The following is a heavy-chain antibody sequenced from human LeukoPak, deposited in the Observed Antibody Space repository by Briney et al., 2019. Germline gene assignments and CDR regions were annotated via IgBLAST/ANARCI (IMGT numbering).Heavy chain of an antibody. CDR1: GGTFSSYA. V-gene: IGHV1-69*06. CDR3: ATDIGYCSGGSCYLLLDY. CDR2: IIPIFGTA. J-gene: IGHJ4*02. D-gene: IGHD2-15*01. Sequence: GSSVKVSCKASGGTFSSYAISWVRQAPGQGLEWMGGIIPIFGTANYAQKFQGRVTMTEDTSTDTAYMELSSLRSEDTAVYYCATDIGYCSGGSCYLLLDYWGQGTLVTVSS.